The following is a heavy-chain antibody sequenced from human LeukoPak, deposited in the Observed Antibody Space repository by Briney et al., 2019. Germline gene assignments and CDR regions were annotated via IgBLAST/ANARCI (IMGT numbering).Heavy chain of an antibody. CDR1: GFTFSSCS. D-gene: IGHD3-9*01. V-gene: IGHV3-48*01. CDR2: ISSSSSTI. CDR3: ARDRYDILTGYVRFDY. Sequence: GGSLRLSCAASGFTFSSCSMNWVRQAPGKGLEWVSYISSSSSTIYYADSVKGRFTISRDNAKNSLYLQMNSLRAEDTAVYYCARDRYDILTGYVRFDYWGQGTLVTVSS. J-gene: IGHJ4*02.